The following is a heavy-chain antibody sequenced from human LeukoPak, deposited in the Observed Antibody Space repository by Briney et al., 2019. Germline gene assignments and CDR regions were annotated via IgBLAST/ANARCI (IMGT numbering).Heavy chain of an antibody. CDR1: GFTFSSYA. J-gene: IGHJ5*02. CDR2: ISYDGSNK. V-gene: IGHV3-30*04. Sequence: GGSLRLSCAASGFTFSSYAMHWVRQAPGKGLEWGAVISYDGSNKYYADSVKGRFTISRDNSKNTLYLQMNSLRAEDTAVYYCAREYYYDSSGSNWFDPWGQGTLVTVSS. D-gene: IGHD3-22*01. CDR3: AREYYYDSSGSNWFDP.